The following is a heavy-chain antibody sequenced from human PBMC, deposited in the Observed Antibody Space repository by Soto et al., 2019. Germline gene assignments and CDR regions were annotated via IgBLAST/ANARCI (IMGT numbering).Heavy chain of an antibody. CDR1: GFTFSSYA. V-gene: IGHV3-23*01. CDR3: AKAYSSSSGGFQYYYYATDL. J-gene: IGHJ6*01. CDR2: ISGSGCST. Sequence: PGGTLRLSCAASGFTFSSYAMSWVRQAPGKGLEWVSAISGSGCSTYYADSVKGRFTISRDNSKNTLYRQMNSLRAEDTAVYYSAKAYSSSSGGFQYYYYATDLWGQGIQVTVS. D-gene: IGHD6-6*01.